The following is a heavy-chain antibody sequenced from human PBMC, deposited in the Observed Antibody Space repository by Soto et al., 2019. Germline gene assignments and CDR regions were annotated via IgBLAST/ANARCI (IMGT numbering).Heavy chain of an antibody. CDR3: ERGPYSSGSLYYLDY. D-gene: IGHD2-8*02. J-gene: IGHJ4*02. Sequence: ASVKVSCKASGYMFTYYYIHWVRQGPGQGLEWMGIINPNGGTTTYAQNFQGRVTMTRDTSTSTVNMELTSLTSEDTAIYYCERGPYSSGSLYYLDYWGQGTLVTVSS. V-gene: IGHV1-46*01. CDR2: INPNGGTT. CDR1: GYMFTYYY.